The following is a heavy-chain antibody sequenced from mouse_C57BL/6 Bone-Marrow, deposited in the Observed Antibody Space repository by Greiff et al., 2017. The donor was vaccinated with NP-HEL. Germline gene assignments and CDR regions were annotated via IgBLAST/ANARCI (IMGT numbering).Heavy chain of an antibody. Sequence: QVQLQQPGAELVRPGTSVKLSCKASGYTFTSYWMHWVKQRPGQGLEWIGVIDPSDSYTNYNQKFKGKATLTVDTSSSTAYMQLSSLTSEDSAVYYCSVRTSYAMDSWGQGTSVTVSS. CDR1: GYTFTSYW. J-gene: IGHJ4*01. D-gene: IGHD2-14*01. CDR3: SVRTSYAMDS. V-gene: IGHV1-59*01. CDR2: IDPSDSYT.